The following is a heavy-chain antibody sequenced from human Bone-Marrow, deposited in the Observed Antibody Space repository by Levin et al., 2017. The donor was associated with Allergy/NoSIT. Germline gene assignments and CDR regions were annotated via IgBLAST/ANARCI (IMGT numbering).Heavy chain of an antibody. CDR1: GFTFSSYG. J-gene: IGHJ4*02. D-gene: IGHD4-23*01. CDR3: AKNRHRVDGGSFDY. CDR2: ISYDGSNK. Sequence: GESLKISCAASGFTFSSYGMHWVRQAPGKGLEWVAVISYDGSNKYYADSVKGRFTISRDNSKNTLYLQMNSLRAEDTAVYYCAKNRHRVDGGSFDYWGQGTLVTVSS. V-gene: IGHV3-30*18.